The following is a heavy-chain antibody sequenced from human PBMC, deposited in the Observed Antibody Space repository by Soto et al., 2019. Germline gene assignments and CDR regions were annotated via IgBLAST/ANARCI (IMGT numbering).Heavy chain of an antibody. CDR3: ARAGGEVVVAATTPFDY. V-gene: IGHV4-34*01. J-gene: IGHJ4*02. CDR1: GGSFSGYY. Sequence: QVQLQQWGAGLLKPSETLSLTCAVYGGSFSGYYWSWIRQPPGKGLEWIGEINHSGSTNYNPSLKSRVTISVDTSQKQFSLKLSSVTAADTAVYYCARAGGEVVVAATTPFDYWGQGTLVTVSS. D-gene: IGHD2-15*01. CDR2: INHSGST.